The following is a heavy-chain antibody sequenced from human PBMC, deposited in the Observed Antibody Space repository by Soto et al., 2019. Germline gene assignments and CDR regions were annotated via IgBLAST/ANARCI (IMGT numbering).Heavy chain of an antibody. CDR2: IIPIFGTA. CDR3: ASRYSSGWYDFDY. CDR1: GGTFSSYA. V-gene: IGHV1-69*13. J-gene: IGHJ4*02. Sequence: SVKVSCKASGGTFSSYAISWVRQAPGQGLEWMGGIIPIFGTANYAQKFQGRVTITADESTSTAYMELSSLRSEDTAVYYCASRYSSGWYDFDYWGQGTLVTVSS. D-gene: IGHD6-19*01.